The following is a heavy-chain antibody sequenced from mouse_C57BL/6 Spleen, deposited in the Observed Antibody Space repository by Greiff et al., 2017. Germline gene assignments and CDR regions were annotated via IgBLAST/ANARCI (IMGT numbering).Heavy chain of an antibody. CDR1: GYTFTSYW. CDR2: IDPSDSYT. D-gene: IGHD1-1*01. V-gene: IGHV1-50*01. J-gene: IGHJ4*01. CDR3: ARVTVYYGSSYAMDY. Sequence: QVHVKQPGAELVKPGASVKLSCKASGYTFTSYWMQWVKQRPGQGLEWIGEIDPSDSYTNYNQKFKGKATLTVDTSSSTAYMQLSSLTSEDSAVYYCARVTVYYGSSYAMDYWGQGTSVTVSS.